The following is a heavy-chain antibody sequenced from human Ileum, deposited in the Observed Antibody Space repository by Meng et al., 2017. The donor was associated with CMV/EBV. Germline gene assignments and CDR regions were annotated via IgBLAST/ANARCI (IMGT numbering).Heavy chain of an antibody. V-gene: IGHV4-61*08. J-gene: IGHJ6*02. CDR2: ISYTGKN. D-gene: IGHD2-8*01. CDR3: ARGWADIRLSGVMDV. CDR1: GDSFSSDDYY. Sequence: GSLRLSCTVSGDSFSSDDYYWSWVRQPPGKGLEWIAYISYTGKNNHNPSLRGRVSISTGAARNQFSLRLTSVTTADTAVYYCARGWADIRLSGVMDVWGQGTAVTVSS.